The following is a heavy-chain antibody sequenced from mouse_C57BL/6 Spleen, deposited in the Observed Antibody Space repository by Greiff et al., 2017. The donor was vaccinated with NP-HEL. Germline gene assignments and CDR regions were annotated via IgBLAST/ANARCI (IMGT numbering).Heavy chain of an antibody. CDR3: ARFGNWFDY. V-gene: IGHV1-82*01. CDR2: IYPGDGDT. J-gene: IGHJ2*01. D-gene: IGHD2-1*01. CDR1: GYAFSSSW. Sequence: VQLQQSGPELVKPGASVKISCKASGYAFSSSWMNWVKQRPGKGLEWIGRIYPGDGDTNYNGKFKGKATLTADKSSSTAYMQLSSLTSEDSAVYFCARFGNWFDYWGQGTTLTVSS.